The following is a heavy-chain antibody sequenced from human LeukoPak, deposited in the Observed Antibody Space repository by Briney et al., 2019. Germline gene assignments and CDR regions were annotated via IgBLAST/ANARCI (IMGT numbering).Heavy chain of an antibody. V-gene: IGHV4-61*02. D-gene: IGHD3-16*01. CDR3: ARWGEDEDAFDI. CDR1: GGSINSLSYY. J-gene: IGHJ3*02. Sequence: SGTLSLTCTVSGGSINSLSYYWNWIRQPAGKGLEWIGRIYTGGSANYNPSLKSRVTISVDTSKNQFSLKLSSVTAADTAVYYCARWGEDEDAFDIWGQGTMVTVSS. CDR2: IYTGGSA.